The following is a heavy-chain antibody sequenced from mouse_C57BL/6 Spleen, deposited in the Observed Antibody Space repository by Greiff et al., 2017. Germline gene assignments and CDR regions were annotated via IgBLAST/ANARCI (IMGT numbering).Heavy chain of an antibody. J-gene: IGHJ2*01. Sequence: EVKLMESGGGLVQPGGSLSLSCAASGFTFTDYYMSWVRQPPGKALEWLGFIRNKANGYTSEYSASVKGRFTISRDNSQSILYLQMKALRAEDSATYYCARSLFDYWGQGTTLTVSS. V-gene: IGHV7-3*01. CDR3: ARSLFDY. CDR1: GFTFTDYY. CDR2: IRNKANGYTS.